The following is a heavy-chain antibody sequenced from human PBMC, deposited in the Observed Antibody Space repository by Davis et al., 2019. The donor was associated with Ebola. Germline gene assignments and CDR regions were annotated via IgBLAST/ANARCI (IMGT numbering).Heavy chain of an antibody. V-gene: IGHV3-15*01. J-gene: IGHJ6*02. D-gene: IGHD4-11*01. CDR2: IKSKTDGGTT. CDR3: TTGVTTTTHEYYYDGMDV. CDR1: GFTFSNAW. Sequence: PGGSLRLSCAASGFTFSNAWMSWVRQAPGKGLEWVGRIKSKTDGGTTDYAAPVKGRFTISRDDSKNTLYLQMNSLKTEDTAVYYCTTGVTTTTHEYYYDGMDVWGQGTTVTVSS.